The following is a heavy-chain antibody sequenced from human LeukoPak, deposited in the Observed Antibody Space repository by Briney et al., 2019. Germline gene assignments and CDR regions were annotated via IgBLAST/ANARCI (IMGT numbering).Heavy chain of an antibody. Sequence: ASVKVSCKTSGYTFTNYGIGWVRQAPGQGLEWMGSISPYNGNADYAQKLRGRVTMTTDTSTTTGYMELRSLRSDDTAIYYCARGWLQPYWYFDLWGRGTLATVSS. CDR1: GYTFTNYG. J-gene: IGHJ2*01. CDR3: ARGWLQPYWYFDL. CDR2: ISPYNGNA. V-gene: IGHV1-18*01. D-gene: IGHD5-24*01.